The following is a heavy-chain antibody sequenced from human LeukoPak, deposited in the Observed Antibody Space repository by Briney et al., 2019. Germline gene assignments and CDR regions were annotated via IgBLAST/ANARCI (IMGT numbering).Heavy chain of an antibody. Sequence: SETLSLTCTVSGGSISSYYWSWIRQPAGKGLEWIGRIYTSGSTNYNPSLKSRVTMSVDTSKNQSSLKLSSVTAADTAVYYCARGSIFHNWFDPWGQGTLVTVSS. D-gene: IGHD3-9*01. J-gene: IGHJ5*02. CDR3: ARGSIFHNWFDP. CDR1: GGSISSYY. V-gene: IGHV4-4*07. CDR2: IYTSGST.